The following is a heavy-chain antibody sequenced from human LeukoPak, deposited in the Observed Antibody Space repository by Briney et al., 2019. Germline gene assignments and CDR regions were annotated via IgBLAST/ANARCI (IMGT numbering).Heavy chain of an antibody. V-gene: IGHV3-7*01. J-gene: IGHJ6*02. Sequence: GGSLRLSCEASGFTFSSHWMSWVRQAPGKGLEWAAIMKQDGSEKDYVDSVTGRFTISRDNAKNSLYLQMNSLRDEDTAVYYCVRDTSAWRYGMDVWGQGTTVTVSS. CDR1: GFTFSSHW. CDR3: VRDTSAWRYGMDV. CDR2: MKQDGSEK. D-gene: IGHD6-19*01.